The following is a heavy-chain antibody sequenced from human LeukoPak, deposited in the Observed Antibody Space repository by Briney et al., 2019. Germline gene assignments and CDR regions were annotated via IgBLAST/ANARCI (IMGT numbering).Heavy chain of an antibody. CDR3: AKDPTYSGYGGLDV. CDR1: GFTFSSYG. D-gene: IGHD5-12*01. CDR2: IRYDGSNK. J-gene: IGHJ6*04. V-gene: IGHV3-30*02. Sequence: GGSLRLSCAASGFTFSSYGMHWVRQAPGKGLEWVAFIRYDGSNKYYADSVKGRFTISRDNSKNTLYLQMNSLRAEDTAVYYCAKDPTYSGYGGLDVWGKGTTVSVSS.